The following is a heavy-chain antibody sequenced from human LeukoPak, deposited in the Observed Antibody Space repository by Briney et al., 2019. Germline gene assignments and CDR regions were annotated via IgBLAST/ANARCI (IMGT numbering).Heavy chain of an antibody. V-gene: IGHV4-39*01. CDR1: GCSISTNSYY. CDR3: ARSPTVEATN. CDR2: IYYSGST. J-gene: IGHJ4*02. D-gene: IGHD1-26*01. Sequence: SETLSLTCTVSGCSISTNSYYWGWIRQPPGKGLEWIGSIYYSGSTYYNPSLKSRVTISIDTSKNQFSLRLSSVTAADTAVYYCARSPTVEATNWGQGTLVTVSS.